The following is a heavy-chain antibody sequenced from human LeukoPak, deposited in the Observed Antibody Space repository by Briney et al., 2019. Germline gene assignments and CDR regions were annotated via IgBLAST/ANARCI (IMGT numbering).Heavy chain of an antibody. CDR3: ARGQFWSGYSI. CDR1: GGSISSGDYY. D-gene: IGHD3-3*02. J-gene: IGHJ4*02. V-gene: IGHV4-30-4*08. Sequence: SETLSLTCTVSGGSISSGDYYWSWIRQPPGKGLEWIGYIYYSGSTYYNPSLKSRVTISVDTSKNQFSLKLSSVTAADTAVYYCARGQFWSGYSIWGQGTLVTVSS. CDR2: IYYSGST.